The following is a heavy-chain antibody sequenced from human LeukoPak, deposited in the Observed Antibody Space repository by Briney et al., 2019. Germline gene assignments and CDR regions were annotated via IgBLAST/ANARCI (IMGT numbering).Heavy chain of an antibody. J-gene: IGHJ5*02. CDR2: IYYSGST. Sequence: SETLSLTCTVSGGSISSYYWSWIRQPPGKGLEWIGYIYYSGSTNYNPSLKSRVTISVDTSKNQFSLKLSSVTAADTAVYYCASSITMVRRNWFDPWGQGTLVTVSS. CDR1: GGSISSYY. CDR3: ASSITMVRRNWFDP. D-gene: IGHD3-10*01. V-gene: IGHV4-59*08.